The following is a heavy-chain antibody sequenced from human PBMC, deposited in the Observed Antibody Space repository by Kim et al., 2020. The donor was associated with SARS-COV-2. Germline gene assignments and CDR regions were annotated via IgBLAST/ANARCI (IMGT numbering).Heavy chain of an antibody. CDR2: INHSGKT. D-gene: IGHD3-22*01. CDR1: NGSFSGYF. Sequence: SETLSLTCAVYNGSFSGYFWSWIRQPPGKGLEWIGEINHSGKTNYNPSLKSRVSISLDTSKNQFSLKLVSVTAADTAMYYCARSPEYYYDKSGYYSNWVDPWGQGALVTVSS. J-gene: IGHJ5*02. V-gene: IGHV4-34*01. CDR3: ARSPEYYYDKSGYYSNWVDP.